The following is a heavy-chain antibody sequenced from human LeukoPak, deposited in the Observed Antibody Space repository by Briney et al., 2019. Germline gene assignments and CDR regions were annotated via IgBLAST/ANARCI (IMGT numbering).Heavy chain of an antibody. CDR3: ATDVVVVPAAIRRYYGMDV. D-gene: IGHD2-2*02. J-gene: IGHJ6*02. Sequence: GASVEVSCKVSGYTLTELSMHWVRQAPGKGLEWMGGFDPEDGETIYAQKFQGRVTMTEDTSTDTAYMELSSLRSEDTAVYYCATDVVVVPAAIRRYYGMDVWGQGTTVTVSS. V-gene: IGHV1-24*01. CDR1: GYTLTELS. CDR2: FDPEDGET.